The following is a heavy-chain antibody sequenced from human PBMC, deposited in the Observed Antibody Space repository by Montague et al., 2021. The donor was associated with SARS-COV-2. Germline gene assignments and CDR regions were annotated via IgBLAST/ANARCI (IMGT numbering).Heavy chain of an antibody. Sequence: SLRLSCAASGLTVSSNYLTWVRQAPGRGLEWVSFIDAVGNTYYAYSVKGRFTVSRDNSKNTVYLQMSSLRVEDTAIYYCARDERRASKWSYGLDVWGPGTPVTVSS. J-gene: IGHJ6*02. CDR1: GLTVSSNY. CDR2: IDAVGNT. D-gene: IGHD2-15*01. V-gene: IGHV3-53*01. CDR3: ARDERRASKWSYGLDV.